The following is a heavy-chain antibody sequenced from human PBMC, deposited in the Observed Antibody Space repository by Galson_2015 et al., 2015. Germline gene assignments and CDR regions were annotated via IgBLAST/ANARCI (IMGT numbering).Heavy chain of an antibody. V-gene: IGHV1-3*01. CDR1: GYTFTSYA. D-gene: IGHD6-19*01. J-gene: IGHJ6*02. CDR2: INAGNGNT. CDR3: ARDQIREVSWRAVAGISRCGMDV. Sequence: SVKVSCKASGYTFTSYAMHWVRQAPGQRLEWMGWINAGNGNTKYSQKFQGRVTITRDTSASTAYMELSSLRSEDTAVYYCARDQIREVSWRAVAGISRCGMDVWGQWTTVTVSS.